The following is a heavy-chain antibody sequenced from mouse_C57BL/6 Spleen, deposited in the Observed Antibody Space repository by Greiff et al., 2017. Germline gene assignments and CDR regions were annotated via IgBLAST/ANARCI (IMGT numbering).Heavy chain of an antibody. Sequence: EVHLVESGGDLVKPGGSLKLFCAASGFTFSSYGMSWVRQTPDKRLEWVATISSGGSYTYYPDSVNGRFTISRDDAKNTLYLQMSSLKSENTAMYYCTRQNGYFFAYWGQGTLDTVSA. CDR1: GFTFSSYG. V-gene: IGHV5-6*01. CDR2: ISSGGSYT. CDR3: TRQNGYFFAY. D-gene: IGHD2-3*01. J-gene: IGHJ3*01.